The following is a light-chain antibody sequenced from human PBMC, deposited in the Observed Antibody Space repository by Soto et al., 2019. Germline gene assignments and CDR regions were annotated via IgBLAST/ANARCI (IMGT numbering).Light chain of an antibody. J-gene: IGKJ5*01. CDR2: FAS. CDR1: QSISSY. CDR3: QQSYSTPF. Sequence: DIQMPQSPSSLSASVGDRVTITCRASQSISSYLTWYQQKPGKAPKLLIYFASSLQSGVPSRFSGSGSGTDFTLSISSLQPEDFATYYCQQSYSTPFFGQRTRLAIK. V-gene: IGKV1-39*01.